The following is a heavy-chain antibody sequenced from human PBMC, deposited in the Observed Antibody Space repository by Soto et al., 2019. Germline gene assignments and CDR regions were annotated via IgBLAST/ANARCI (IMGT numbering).Heavy chain of an antibody. D-gene: IGHD3-10*01. V-gene: IGHV4-59*01. CDR1: GGSISSYY. CDR3: ARYYSPFGESPNWFDP. J-gene: IGHJ5*02. Sequence: PSETLSLTCTVSGGSISSYYWSWIRQPPGKGLEWIGYIYYSGSTNYNPSLKSRVTISVDTSKNQFSLKLSSVTAADTAVYYCARYYSPFGESPNWFDPWGQGTLVTVSS. CDR2: IYYSGST.